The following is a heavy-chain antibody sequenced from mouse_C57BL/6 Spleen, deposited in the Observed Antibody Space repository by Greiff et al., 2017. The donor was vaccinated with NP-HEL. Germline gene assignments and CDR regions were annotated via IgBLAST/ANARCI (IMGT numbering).Heavy chain of an antibody. CDR2: ISSGGDYI. CDR1: GFTFSSYA. CDR3: TRDRTTVVGGRYCDV. V-gene: IGHV5-9-1*02. J-gene: IGHJ1*03. D-gene: IGHD1-1*01. Sequence: EVMLVESGEGLVKPGGSLKLSCAASGFTFSSYAMSWVRQTPEKRLEWVAYISSGGDYIYYADTVKGRFTISRDNARNTLYLQMSSLKSEETARYYCTRDRTTVVGGRYCDVWGTGTTVTVSA.